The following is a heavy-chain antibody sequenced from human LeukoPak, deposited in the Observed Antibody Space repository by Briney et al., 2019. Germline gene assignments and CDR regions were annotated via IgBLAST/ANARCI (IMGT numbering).Heavy chain of an antibody. J-gene: IGHJ4*02. D-gene: IGHD7-27*01. CDR1: SGSISSTEW. CDR2: IHHSGGT. CDR3: ATRWVLTGEPY. Sequence: SGTLSLTCAVSSGSISSTEWYTWVRQPPGQGLEWIGEIHHSGGTNYNVSLKSRVTISLDKSKNHFSLDLTSMTAADTAVYYCATRWVLTGEPYWGQGTLVTVSS. V-gene: IGHV4-4*02.